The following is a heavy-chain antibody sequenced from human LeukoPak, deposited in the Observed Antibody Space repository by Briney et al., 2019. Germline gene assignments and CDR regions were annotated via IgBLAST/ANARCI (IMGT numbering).Heavy chain of an antibody. V-gene: IGHV1-69*05. CDR2: IIPIFGTA. J-gene: IGHJ6*04. D-gene: IGHD3-3*02. CDR1: GGTFSSYA. Sequence: ASVKVSCKASGGTFSSYAISWVRQAPGQGLEWMGGIIPIFGTANYAQKFQGRVTITTDESTSTAYMELSSLRSEDTAVYYCASVARGAPHFWSGPVDVWGKGTTVTVSS. CDR3: ASVARGAPHFWSGPVDV.